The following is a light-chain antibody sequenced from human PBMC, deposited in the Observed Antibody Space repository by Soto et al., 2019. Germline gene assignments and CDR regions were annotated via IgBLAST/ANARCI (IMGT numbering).Light chain of an antibody. J-gene: IGLJ1*01. V-gene: IGLV2-14*01. CDR3: SSYTSSRYV. Sequence: QSALTQPASVSGSPGQSITLSCTGTSSDVGGYNYVSWYQQHPGKAPKLMIYEVSNRPSGVSNRFSGSKSGNTASLTISGLQAEDEADYYCSSYTSSRYVFGTGTKLTVL. CDR1: SSDVGGYNY. CDR2: EVS.